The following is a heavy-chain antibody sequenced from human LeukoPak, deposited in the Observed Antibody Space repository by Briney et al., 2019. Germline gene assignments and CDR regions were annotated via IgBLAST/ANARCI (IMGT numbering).Heavy chain of an antibody. Sequence: GGSLRLSCAVSGFTLSSYEMNWVRQAPGKGLEWVSHISSSGSSIYYADSVMGRFTISRGNAKNSLYLQMNSLRAEDTAVYYCARGGYERSLANWGQGTLVTVSS. V-gene: IGHV3-48*03. CDR3: ARGGYERSLAN. J-gene: IGHJ4*02. CDR1: GFTLSSYE. CDR2: ISSSGSSI. D-gene: IGHD5-12*01.